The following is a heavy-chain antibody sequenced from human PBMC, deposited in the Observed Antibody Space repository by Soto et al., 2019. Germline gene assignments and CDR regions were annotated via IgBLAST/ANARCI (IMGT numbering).Heavy chain of an antibody. V-gene: IGHV3-11*06. CDR2: ISSSSSYT. D-gene: IGHD3-10*01. Sequence: GGSLRLSCAASGFTFSNYWMSWIRQAPGKGLEWVSYISSSSSYTNYADSVKGRFTISRDNAKNSLYLQMNSLRAEDTAVYYCARERSTMVRGVFYYWGQGTLVTVSS. CDR3: ARERSTMVRGVFYY. CDR1: GFTFSNYW. J-gene: IGHJ4*02.